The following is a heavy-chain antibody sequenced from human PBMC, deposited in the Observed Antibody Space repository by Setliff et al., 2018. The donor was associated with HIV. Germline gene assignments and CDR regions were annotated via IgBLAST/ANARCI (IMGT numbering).Heavy chain of an antibody. Sequence: GGSLRLSCSPSGFNFNTYWMTWVRQFPGKGLEWVANIKQDESEKYYVDSVEGRFTISRDNPKYLVYLQMANLRVEDTAVYFCARGRGVFDLWGRGTLVTVSS. CDR2: IKQDESEK. D-gene: IGHD2-8*01. CDR3: ARGRGVFDL. CDR1: GFNFNTYW. J-gene: IGHJ2*01. V-gene: IGHV3-7*01.